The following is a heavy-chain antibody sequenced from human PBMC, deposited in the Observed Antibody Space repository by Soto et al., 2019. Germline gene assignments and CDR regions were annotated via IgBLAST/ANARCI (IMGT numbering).Heavy chain of an antibody. J-gene: IGHJ3*02. Sequence: QVQLQQWGAGLLKPSETLSLTCAVYGGSFSGYYWSWIRQPPGKGLEWIGEINHSGSTNYNPSLKDRVTISVDASKNQFSLKLSSVTAADTAVYYCARKVTLSSGITMIVVVIAAAFDIWGQGPMVTVSS. D-gene: IGHD3-22*01. CDR1: GGSFSGYY. V-gene: IGHV4-34*01. CDR2: INHSGST. CDR3: ARKVTLSSGITMIVVVIAAAFDI.